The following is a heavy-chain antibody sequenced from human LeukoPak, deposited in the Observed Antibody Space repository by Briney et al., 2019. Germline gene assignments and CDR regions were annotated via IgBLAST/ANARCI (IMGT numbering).Heavy chain of an antibody. CDR1: GGSFSDYY. CDR2: INHSGST. Sequence: SETLSLTCAVYGGSFSDYYWSWIRQPPGKGLEWIGEINHSGSTNYNPSLRSRVTISVDTSKNQFSLKLSSVTAADTAVYYCARRPTRQRITMVRGVIAEGESLDYWGQGTLVTVSS. V-gene: IGHV4-34*01. CDR3: ARRPTRQRITMVRGVIAEGESLDY. J-gene: IGHJ4*02. D-gene: IGHD3-10*01.